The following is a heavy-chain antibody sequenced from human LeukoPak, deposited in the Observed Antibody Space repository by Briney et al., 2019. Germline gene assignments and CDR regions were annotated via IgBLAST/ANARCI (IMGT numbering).Heavy chain of an antibody. CDR2: IIPIFGTA. Sequence: ASVKVSCKASGYTFNSYYMHWVRQAPGQGLEWMGGIIPIFGTANYAQKFQGRVTITADKSTITAYMELSSLRSEDTAVYYCASSGNSSSGGYYYYYMDVWGKGTTVTVSS. CDR1: GYTFNSYY. V-gene: IGHV1-69*06. D-gene: IGHD6-13*01. CDR3: ASSGNSSSGGYYYYYMDV. J-gene: IGHJ6*03.